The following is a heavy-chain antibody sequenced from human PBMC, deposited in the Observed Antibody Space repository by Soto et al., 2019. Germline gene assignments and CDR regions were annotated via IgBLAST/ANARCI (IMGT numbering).Heavy chain of an antibody. V-gene: IGHV3-23*01. CDR1: GFTFSSYA. CDR2: ISGSGGST. D-gene: IGHD2-21*02. J-gene: IGHJ4*02. CDR3: AKVRPYCGNSYLAAFDY. Sequence: EVQLLESGGGLVQPGGSLRLSCAASGFTFSSYAMSWVRQAPGKGLEWVSAISGSGGSTYYADSVKGRFTISRDNSKNTLYLQMNSLIAEDTAVYYCAKVRPYCGNSYLAAFDYWGQGTLVTVSS.